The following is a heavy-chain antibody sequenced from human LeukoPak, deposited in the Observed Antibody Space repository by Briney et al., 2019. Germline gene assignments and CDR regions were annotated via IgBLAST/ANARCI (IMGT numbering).Heavy chain of an antibody. CDR1: GFSFGNNY. CDR2: IYSRGAT. CDR3: ARAGRTYFDY. J-gene: IGHJ4*02. V-gene: IGHV3-53*01. Sequence: GGSLRLSCAASGFSFGNNYMSWVRQAPGKGLKWVSVIYSRGATYYADSVKGRFTISRDSSQNTLYLQMNSLGAADTAVYYCARAGRTYFDYWGQGTLVTVSS.